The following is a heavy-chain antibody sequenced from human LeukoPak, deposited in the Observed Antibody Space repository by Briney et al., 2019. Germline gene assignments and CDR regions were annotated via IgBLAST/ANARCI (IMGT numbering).Heavy chain of an antibody. CDR3: ARDRNIVATIRGLDY. J-gene: IGHJ4*02. CDR2: IKQDGSEK. V-gene: IGHV3-7*01. CDR1: GFTFSSYW. D-gene: IGHD5-12*01. Sequence: GGSLRLSCAASGFTFSSYWMSWVRQAPGKGLEWVANIKQDGSEKYYVDSVKGRFTISRDNAKNSLYLQMNSLRAEDTAVYYCARDRNIVATIRGLDYWGQGTLVTVSS.